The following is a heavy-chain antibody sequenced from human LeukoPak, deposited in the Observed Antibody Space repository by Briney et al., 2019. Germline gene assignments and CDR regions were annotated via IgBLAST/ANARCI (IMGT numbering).Heavy chain of an antibody. V-gene: IGHV4-59*01. CDR3: ARGVGLVPAAMYYYGMDV. CDR1: GGSFSGYY. CDR2: IYYSGST. D-gene: IGHD2-2*01. J-gene: IGHJ6*02. Sequence: SETLSLTCAVYGGSFSGYYWSWIRQPPGKGLEWIGYIYYSGSTNYNPSLKSRVTISVDTSKNQFSLKLSSVTAADTAVYYCARGVGLVPAAMYYYGMDVWGQGTTVTVSS.